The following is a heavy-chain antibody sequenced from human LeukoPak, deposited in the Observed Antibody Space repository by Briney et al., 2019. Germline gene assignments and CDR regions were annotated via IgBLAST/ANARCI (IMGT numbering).Heavy chain of an antibody. CDR3: AREGRQDYVYFDY. D-gene: IGHD4-17*01. CDR2: INYSGNT. Sequence: SETLSLTCTVSGGSINSYYWSWIRQPPGKGLEWIGYINYSGNTDYNPSLKSRVTISVDTSKNQFSPKVISVTAADTAVYYCAREGRQDYVYFDYWGQGTLVTVSS. V-gene: IGHV4-59*01. CDR1: GGSINSYY. J-gene: IGHJ4*02.